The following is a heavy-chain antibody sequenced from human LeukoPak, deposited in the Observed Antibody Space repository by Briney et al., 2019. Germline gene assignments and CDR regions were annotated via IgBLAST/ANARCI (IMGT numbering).Heavy chain of an antibody. V-gene: IGHV3-7*01. J-gene: IGHJ4*02. CDR2: IKDDGSDK. Sequence: PGGSLRLSCGTAGFTFSVSWMSWFRQAPGQGLEWVAGIKDDGSDKYYLDSVRGRFTISRDNAEDSLYPQLDDLRAEDTAIFYCARHLLRGQNFDYWGQGTLVTVSS. CDR3: ARHLLRGQNFDY. CDR1: GFTFSVSW.